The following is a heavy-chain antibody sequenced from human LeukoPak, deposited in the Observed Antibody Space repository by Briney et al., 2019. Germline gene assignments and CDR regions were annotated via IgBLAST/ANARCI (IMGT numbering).Heavy chain of an antibody. CDR1: GFTFGNAW. CDR2: IKSKTDGGTT. J-gene: IGHJ4*02. Sequence: GGSLRLSCAASGFTFGNAWMSWVRQAPGKGLEWVGRIKSKTDGGTTDYAAPVKGRFTISRDDSRNTLYLQMNSLKTEDTAVYYCTTEGIMITFGGVIVTTDYWGQGTLVTVSS. CDR3: TTEGIMITFGGVIVTTDY. V-gene: IGHV3-15*01. D-gene: IGHD3-16*02.